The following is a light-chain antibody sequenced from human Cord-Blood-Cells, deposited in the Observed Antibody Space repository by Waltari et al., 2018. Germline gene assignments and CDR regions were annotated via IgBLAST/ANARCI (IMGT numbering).Light chain of an antibody. J-gene: IGLJ1*01. CDR2: DVS. CDR1: SSDVGGYNY. CDR3: SSYTSSGVG. V-gene: IGLV2-14*01. Sequence: QSALTQPASVSGSPGQSITISCTGTSSDVGGYNYVSWYQQHPGKAPKLMIYDVSNRPSGVSNRFSGSESGNTAALTISGLQAEDEADYYCSSYTSSGVGFGTGTKVTVL.